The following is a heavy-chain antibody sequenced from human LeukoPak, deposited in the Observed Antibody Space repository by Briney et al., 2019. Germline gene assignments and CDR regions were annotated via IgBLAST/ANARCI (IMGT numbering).Heavy chain of an antibody. CDR1: GFTFSSYW. CDR2: INSDGSST. CDR3: ARGPARNWFDP. Sequence: GGSLRPSCATSGFTFSSYWMHWVRQAPGKGLVWVSRINSDGSSTSYADSVKGRFTISRDNAKNTLYLQMNSLRAEDTAVYYCARGPARNWFDPWGQGTLVTVSS. V-gene: IGHV3-74*01. J-gene: IGHJ5*02. D-gene: IGHD6-6*01.